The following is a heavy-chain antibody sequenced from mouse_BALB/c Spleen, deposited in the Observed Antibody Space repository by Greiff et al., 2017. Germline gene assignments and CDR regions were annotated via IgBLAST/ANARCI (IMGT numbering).Heavy chain of an antibody. Sequence: QVQLQQPGAELVRPGASVKLSCKASGYTFTSYWINWVKQRPGQGLEWIGNIYPSDSYTNYNQKFKDKATLTVDKSSSTAYMQLSSPTSEDSAVYYCTIYYRYDVGYYYAMDYWGQGTSVTVSS. J-gene: IGHJ4*01. CDR3: TIYYRYDVGYYYAMDY. CDR2: IYPSDSYT. V-gene: IGHV1-69*02. D-gene: IGHD2-14*01. CDR1: GYTFTSYW.